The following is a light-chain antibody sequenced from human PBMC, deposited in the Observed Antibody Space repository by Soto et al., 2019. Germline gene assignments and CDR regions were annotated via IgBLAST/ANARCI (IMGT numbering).Light chain of an antibody. J-gene: IGLJ1*01. CDR1: SSNIGAGYD. Sequence: QSVLKQPPSVSGAPGQRVTISCTGSSSNIGAGYDVHWYQQLPGTAPKLLIYGNSNRPSGVPDRFSGSKSGTSASLAITGLQAEDEADYYCQSYDISLSAYVFGTGTKVTVL. V-gene: IGLV1-40*01. CDR2: GNS. CDR3: QSYDISLSAYV.